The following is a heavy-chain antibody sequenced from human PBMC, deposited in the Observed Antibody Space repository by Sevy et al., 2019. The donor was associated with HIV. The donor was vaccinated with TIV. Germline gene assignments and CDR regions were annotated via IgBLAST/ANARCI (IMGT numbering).Heavy chain of an antibody. V-gene: IGHV3-33*03. J-gene: IGHJ4*02. CDR1: GFNFSEHG. CDR2: IWFFGTGK. D-gene: IGHD2-21*01. CDR3: AKDECGGNRYFDF. Sequence: GGSLRLSCAASGFNFSEHGMHWVRQAPGKGLEWVAVIWFFGTGKYYGDSVKGRFTISRDNSKNTLYLQMDSLRPDDTAMNYCAKDECGGNRYFDFWGQGTLVTVSS.